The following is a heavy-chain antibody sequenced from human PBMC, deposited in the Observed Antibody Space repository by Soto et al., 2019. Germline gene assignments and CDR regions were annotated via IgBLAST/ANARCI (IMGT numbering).Heavy chain of an antibody. J-gene: IGHJ4*02. CDR3: ARDSYYYDSSGYFDY. D-gene: IGHD3-22*01. V-gene: IGHV3-7*01. CDR1: GFTFSSHW. Sequence: SLRLSCAASGFTFSSHWMSWIRQAPGKGLGWVANIKQDGSEKYYVDSVKGRFTISRDNAKNSLYLQMNILRAEDTALFFCARDSYYYDSSGYFDYWGEGTLVTVSS. CDR2: IKQDGSEK.